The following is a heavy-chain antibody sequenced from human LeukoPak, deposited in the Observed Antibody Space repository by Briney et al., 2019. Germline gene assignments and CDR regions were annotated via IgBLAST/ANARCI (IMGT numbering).Heavy chain of an antibody. CDR2: IHSDGSST. CDR3: ARASPGRGLWFGELPYYMDV. CDR1: GFTFSSYW. J-gene: IGHJ6*03. D-gene: IGHD3-10*01. Sequence: GGSLRLSCAASGFTFSSYWMHWVRQAPGKGLVWVSRIHSDGSSTSYADSVKGRFTISRDNAKNTLYLQMNSLRAEDTAVYYCARASPGRGLWFGELPYYMDVWGKGTTVTVSS. V-gene: IGHV3-74*01.